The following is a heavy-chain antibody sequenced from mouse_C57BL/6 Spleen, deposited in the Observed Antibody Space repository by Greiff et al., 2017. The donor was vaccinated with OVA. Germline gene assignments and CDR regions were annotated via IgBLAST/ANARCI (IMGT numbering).Heavy chain of an antibody. CDR3: ANTGFDY. Sequence: VQLQESGPGLVAPSQSLSITCTVSGLPLTSYGVSWVRQPPGKGLEWLGVIWGDGSTNYHSALISRLSISKDNSNIQVFLILNGLPTDDTAAYYCANTGFDYWGQGTTLTVSS. D-gene: IGHD4-1*01. J-gene: IGHJ2*01. V-gene: IGHV2-3*01. CDR2: IWGDGST. CDR1: GLPLTSYG.